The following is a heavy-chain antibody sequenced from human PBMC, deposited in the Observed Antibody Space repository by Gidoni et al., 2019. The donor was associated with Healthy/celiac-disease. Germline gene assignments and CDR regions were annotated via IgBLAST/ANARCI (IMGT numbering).Heavy chain of an antibody. D-gene: IGHD3-3*01. CDR1: GYTFTSYG. V-gene: IGHV1-18*01. CDR3: ARDPPYYDFWSGYRNWFDP. J-gene: IGHJ5*02. CDR2: ISAYNGNT. Sequence: QVQLVQSGAEVKKPGASVKVSCKASGYTFTSYGISWVRQAPGQGLEWMGWISAYNGNTNYAQKLQGRVTMTTDTSTSTAYMELRSLRSDDTAVYYCARDPPYYDFWSGYRNWFDPWGQGTLVTVSS.